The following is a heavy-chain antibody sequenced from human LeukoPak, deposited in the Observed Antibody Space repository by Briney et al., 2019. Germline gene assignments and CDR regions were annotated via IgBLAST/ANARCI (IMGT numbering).Heavy chain of an antibody. V-gene: IGHV5-51*01. J-gene: IGHJ4*02. Sequence: PGESLKISCKGSGYSFTNYWIGWVRQMPGKGLEWMGIIYPGDSDTRYSPSFQGQVTISADKSISTAYLQWSSLKASDTAMYYCARARYCSGGRCYFDYWGQGTLVTVSS. CDR1: GYSFTNYW. D-gene: IGHD2-15*01. CDR2: IYPGDSDT. CDR3: ARARYCSGGRCYFDY.